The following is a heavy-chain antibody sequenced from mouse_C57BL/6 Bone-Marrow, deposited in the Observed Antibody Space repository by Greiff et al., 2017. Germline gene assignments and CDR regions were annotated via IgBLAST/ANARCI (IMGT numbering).Heavy chain of an antibody. J-gene: IGHJ3*01. CDR3: ARGYSNYFAWFAY. Sequence: EVKLMESGGGLVKPGGSLKLSCAASGFTFSDYGMHWVRQAPEKGLEWVAYISSGSSTIYYADTVKGRFTISRDNAKNTLFLQMTSLRSEDTAMYYCARGYSNYFAWFAYWGKGTLVTVSA. CDR1: GFTFSDYG. CDR2: ISSGSSTI. D-gene: IGHD2-5*01. V-gene: IGHV5-17*01.